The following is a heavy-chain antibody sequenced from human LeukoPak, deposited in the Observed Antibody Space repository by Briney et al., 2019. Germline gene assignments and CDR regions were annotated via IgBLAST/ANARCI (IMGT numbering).Heavy chain of an antibody. Sequence: GGSLRLSCAASGFTFSSYWMNWVRRAPGKGLEWVANIKQDGSQKYYVDSVKGRFTISRDNAKNSLYLQMNSLRAEDTAVYYCARETHDYYSPRAAFDIWGQGTMVTVSS. J-gene: IGHJ3*02. CDR3: ARETHDYYSPRAAFDI. V-gene: IGHV3-7*01. CDR2: IKQDGSQK. D-gene: IGHD3-22*01. CDR1: GFTFSSYW.